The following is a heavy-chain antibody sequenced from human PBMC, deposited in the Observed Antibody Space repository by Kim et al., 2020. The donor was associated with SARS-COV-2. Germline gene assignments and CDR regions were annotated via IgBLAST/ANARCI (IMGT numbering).Heavy chain of an antibody. CDR3: ARDRWAVAGVYYFDY. J-gene: IGHJ4*02. CDR1: GGSISSGSYY. V-gene: IGHV4-61*02. CDR2: IYTSGST. D-gene: IGHD6-19*01. Sequence: SETLSLTCTVSGGSISSGSYYWSWIRQPAGKGLEWIGRIYTSGSTNYNPSLKSRVTISVDTSKNQFSLKLSSVTAADTAVYYCARDRWAVAGVYYFDYWGQGTLVTVSS.